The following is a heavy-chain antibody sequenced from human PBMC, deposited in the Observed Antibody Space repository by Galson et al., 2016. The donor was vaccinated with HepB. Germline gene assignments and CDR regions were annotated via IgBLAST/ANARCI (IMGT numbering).Heavy chain of an antibody. V-gene: IGHV3-21*01. Sequence: SLRPSCAASGFSFSSYSMNWVRQAPGKGLEWVSSISSSSSYIYYADSVKGRFTISRDNAKNSLYLQMNSLRAEDTAVYYCARGVGWYYYDSSGYLDAFDIWGQGTMVTVSS. CDR1: GFSFSSYS. D-gene: IGHD3-22*01. CDR2: ISSSSSYI. J-gene: IGHJ3*02. CDR3: ARGVGWYYYDSSGYLDAFDI.